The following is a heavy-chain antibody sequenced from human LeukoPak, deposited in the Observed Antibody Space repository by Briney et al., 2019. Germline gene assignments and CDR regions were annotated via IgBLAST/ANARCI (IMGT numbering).Heavy chain of an antibody. Sequence: PVGSLRLSCADSRFTPCRYLPTCGCDALRAGVEWVANVEKDGDKKYYVESVAGRFTIYRDNAKNSLYLEMNSLRVEDMVVYFCVRDWGGIEAAGDYWGQGTLVTVSS. CDR2: VEKDGDKK. J-gene: IGHJ4*02. D-gene: IGHD6-13*01. V-gene: IGHV3-7*01. CDR3: VRDWGGIEAAGDY. CDR1: RFTPCRYL.